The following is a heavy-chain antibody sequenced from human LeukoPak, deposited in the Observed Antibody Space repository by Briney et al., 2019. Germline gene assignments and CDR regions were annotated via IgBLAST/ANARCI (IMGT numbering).Heavy chain of an antibody. Sequence: SVKVSCKASGGTFSSYAISWVRQAPGQGLEWMGGIIPIFGTANYAQKFQGRVTITSDESTSTAYMELSSLRSEDTAVYYCARGDDYVWGSYRSYYFDYWGQGTLVTVSS. D-gene: IGHD3-16*02. V-gene: IGHV1-69*01. CDR2: IIPIFGTA. J-gene: IGHJ4*02. CDR1: GGTFSSYA. CDR3: ARGDDYVWGSYRSYYFDY.